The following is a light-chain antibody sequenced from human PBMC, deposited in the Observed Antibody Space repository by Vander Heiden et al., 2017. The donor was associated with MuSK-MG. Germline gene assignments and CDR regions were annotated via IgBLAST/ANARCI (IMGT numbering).Light chain of an antibody. CDR3: QAWDSSVVV. CDR1: KLGDKY. CDR2: QDS. V-gene: IGLV3-1*01. J-gene: IGLJ2*01. Sequence: SYELTPPPSVSVSPGQTASLTCSGDKLGDKYACWYQQKPGQSPVLVIYQDSKRPSGIPERFSGSNAGNTATLTISGTQAMDEAYYYCQAWDSSVVVFGGGTKLTVL.